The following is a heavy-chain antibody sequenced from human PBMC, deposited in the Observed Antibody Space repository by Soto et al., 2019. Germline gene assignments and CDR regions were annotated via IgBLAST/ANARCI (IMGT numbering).Heavy chain of an antibody. CDR3: ARVETARNFGYDY. CDR1: GGSISSGDYY. D-gene: IGHD1-7*01. V-gene: IGHV4-30-4*01. Sequence: SETLSLTCTVSGGSISSGDYYWSWIRQPPGKGLEWIGYIYYSGSTYYNPSLKSRVTISVDTSKNQFSLKLSSVTAADTAVYYCARVETARNFGYDYWGQGTLVTVSS. J-gene: IGHJ4*02. CDR2: IYYSGST.